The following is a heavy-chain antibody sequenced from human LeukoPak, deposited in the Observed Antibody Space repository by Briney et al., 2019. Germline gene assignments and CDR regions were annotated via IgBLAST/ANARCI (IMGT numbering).Heavy chain of an antibody. D-gene: IGHD1-1*01. CDR2: INPSGDST. J-gene: IGHJ3*02. V-gene: IGHV3-23*01. CDR3: TGGSYAGAFDI. Sequence: GGSLRLSCAASGFTFSNYAMSWVRQAPGKGLGWVSLINPSGDSTSYADSVKGQFTISRDNSKNTLYLQVNSLRAEDTAVYYCTGGSYAGAFDIWGQGTMVTVSS. CDR1: GFTFSNYA.